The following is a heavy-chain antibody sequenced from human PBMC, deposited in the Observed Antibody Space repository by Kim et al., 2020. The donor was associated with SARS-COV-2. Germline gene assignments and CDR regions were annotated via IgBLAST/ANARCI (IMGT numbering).Heavy chain of an antibody. Sequence: TYYNPSLKSRVTISVDTSKNQFSLKLSSVTAADTAVYYCASDTAGWFDPWGQGTLVTVSS. CDR3: ASDTAGWFDP. V-gene: IGHV4-31*02. CDR2: T. D-gene: IGHD5-18*01. J-gene: IGHJ5*02.